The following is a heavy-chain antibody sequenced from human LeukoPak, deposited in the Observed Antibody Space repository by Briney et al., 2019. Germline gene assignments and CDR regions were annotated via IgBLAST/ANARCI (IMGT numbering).Heavy chain of an antibody. J-gene: IGHJ4*02. V-gene: IGHV3-7*01. CDR1: GFTFSSYE. CDR3: ATIEAVRFHY. CDR2: IKQDGSEK. Sequence: GGSLRLSCAASGFTFSSYEMNWVRQAPGRGLEWVANIKQDGSEKYYLDSVKGRFTISRDNAKNSVYLQMNSLRGEDTAVYYCATIEAVRFHYWGQGTLVTVSS. D-gene: IGHD5-24*01.